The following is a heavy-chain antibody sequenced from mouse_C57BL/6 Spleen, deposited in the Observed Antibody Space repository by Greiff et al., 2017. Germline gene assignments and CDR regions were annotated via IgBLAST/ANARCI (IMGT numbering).Heavy chain of an antibody. CDR2: IYPGSGNT. D-gene: IGHD2-5*01. V-gene: IGHV1-76*01. CDR1: GYTFTDYY. CDR3: ARRGYSNHYQFAY. Sequence: QVQLQQSGAELVRPGASVKLSCKASGYTFTDYYINWVKQRPGQGLEWIARIYPGSGNTYYNEKFKGKATLTAETSSSTAYMQLSSLTSEDSAVYFCARRGYSNHYQFAYWGQGTLVTVSA. J-gene: IGHJ3*01.